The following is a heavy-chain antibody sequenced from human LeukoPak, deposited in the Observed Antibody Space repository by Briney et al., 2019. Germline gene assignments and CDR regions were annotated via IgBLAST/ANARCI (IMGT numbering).Heavy chain of an antibody. Sequence: GGSLRLSCAVSGFAFSSLAMHWVRQAPGKGLEWVAFISYDGNNQYYADSVKGRFTISRDNSKNTLYLQMNNLRAEDTAIYYCARVGSRYCSGANCYDGFWGQGTLVSVSS. V-gene: IGHV3-30-3*01. CDR1: GFAFSSLA. D-gene: IGHD2-15*01. J-gene: IGHJ4*02. CDR3: ARVGSRYCSGANCYDGF. CDR2: ISYDGNNQ.